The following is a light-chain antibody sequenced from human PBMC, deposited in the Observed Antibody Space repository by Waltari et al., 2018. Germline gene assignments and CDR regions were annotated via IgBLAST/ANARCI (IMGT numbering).Light chain of an antibody. CDR1: QSVSSD. Sequence: EIVMTQSPATLSVSPRERATLSGRARQSVSSDLAWYQQKPGQAPRLLIYGASTRATGIPARFSGSGSGTEFTLTISSMQSEDFAVYYCQQYNNWPPWTFGQGTKVEIK. J-gene: IGKJ1*01. CDR3: QQYNNWPPWT. CDR2: GAS. V-gene: IGKV3-15*01.